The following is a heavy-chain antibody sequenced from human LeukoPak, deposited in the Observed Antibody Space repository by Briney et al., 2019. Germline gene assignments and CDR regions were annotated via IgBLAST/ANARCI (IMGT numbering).Heavy chain of an antibody. J-gene: IGHJ4*02. V-gene: IGHV3-48*03. D-gene: IGHD3-22*01. CDR3: AKGRGYYQTWEGYYFDY. Sequence: GGSLRLSCAASGFTFSSYEMIWVRQAPGKGLEWVSYISSSGSTIYYADSVKGRFTISRDNAKNSLYLQMNSLRAEDMALYYCAKGRGYYQTWEGYYFDYWGQGTLVTVSS. CDR2: ISSSGSTI. CDR1: GFTFSSYE.